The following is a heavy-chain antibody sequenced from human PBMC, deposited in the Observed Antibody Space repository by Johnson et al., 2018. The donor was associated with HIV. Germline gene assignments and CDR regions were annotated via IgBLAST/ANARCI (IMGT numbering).Heavy chain of an antibody. J-gene: IGHJ3*01. Sequence: VQLVESGGGVVQPGGSMRLSCAASGFTFSSNDMHWVRQATGKGLEWVSAIGTAGDTYYPGSVKGRFTIPRENAKNSLYLQMNSLRAEDTAVYFCAREDTPFGSPHEGDPFDVWGQGTMVTVSS. V-gene: IGHV3-13*01. D-gene: IGHD3-16*01. CDR3: AREDTPFGSPHEGDPFDV. CDR1: GFTFSSND. CDR2: IGTAGDT.